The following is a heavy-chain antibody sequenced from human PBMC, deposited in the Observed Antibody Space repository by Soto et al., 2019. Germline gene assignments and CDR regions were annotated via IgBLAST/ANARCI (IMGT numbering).Heavy chain of an antibody. CDR3: ARHRAIAVDFDY. CDR1: GGSISSYY. Sequence: SETLSLTCTVSGGSISSYYWSWIRRPPGKGLEWIGYIYYSGSTNYNPSLKSRVTISVDTSKNQFSLKLSSVTAADTAVYYCARHRAIAVDFDYWGQGTLVTVS. D-gene: IGHD6-19*01. CDR2: IYYSGST. J-gene: IGHJ4*02. V-gene: IGHV4-59*08.